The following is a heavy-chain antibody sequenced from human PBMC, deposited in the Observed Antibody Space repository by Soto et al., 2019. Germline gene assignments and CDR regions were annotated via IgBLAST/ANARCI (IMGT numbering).Heavy chain of an antibody. V-gene: IGHV4-39*01. CDR1: GGSISSSSYY. D-gene: IGHD1-7*01. J-gene: IGHJ6*03. CDR3: ARQGGWNYVQFYYYYYMDV. Sequence: SETLSLTCTVSGGSISSSSYYWGWIRQPPGKGLEWIGSIYYSGSTYYNPSLKSRVTISVDTSKNQFSLKLSSVTAADTAVYYCARQGGWNYVQFYYYYYMDVWGKGTTVTVSS. CDR2: IYYSGST.